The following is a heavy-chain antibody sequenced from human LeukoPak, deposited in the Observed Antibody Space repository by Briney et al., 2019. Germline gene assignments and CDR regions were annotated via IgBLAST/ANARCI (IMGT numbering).Heavy chain of an antibody. CDR3: ARVKGVPYDFWSGYYFDY. CDR2: IYHSGST. D-gene: IGHD3-3*01. CDR1: GYSISSGYY. J-gene: IGHJ4*02. Sequence: KPSETLSLTCTVSGYSISSGYYWGWIRQPPGKGLEWIGSIYHSGSTYYNPSLKSRVTISVDTSKNQFSLKLSSVTAADTAVYYCARVKGVPYDFWSGYYFDYWGQGTLVTVSS. V-gene: IGHV4-38-2*02.